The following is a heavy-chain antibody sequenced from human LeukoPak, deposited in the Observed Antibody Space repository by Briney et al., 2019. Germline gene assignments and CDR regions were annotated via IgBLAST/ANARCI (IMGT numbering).Heavy chain of an antibody. CDR2: INPKNDGS. J-gene: IGHJ4*02. CDR3: ASLNYDFWSGY. Sequence: ASVKVSCKASGYTFTAYYMYWVRQAPGQGLEWMGWINPKNDGSNSAQKFQGRVTMTRDTSISTAYMELSRLRSDDTAVYYCASLNYDFWSGYWGQGTLVTVSS. CDR1: GYTFTAYY. D-gene: IGHD3-3*01. V-gene: IGHV1-2*02.